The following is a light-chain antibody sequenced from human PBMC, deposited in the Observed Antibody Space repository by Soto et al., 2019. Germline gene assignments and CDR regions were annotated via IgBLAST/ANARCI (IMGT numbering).Light chain of an antibody. V-gene: IGKV1-12*01. CDR3: QQANSFPLT. CDR2: SAS. J-gene: IGKJ3*01. CDR1: QGISSW. Sequence: DIQMTQSPSSVSASVGDRVTISCRASQGISSWVAWYQQKPGKAPSLLIYSASTLHSGVPSRFSGSGSGPDFTLTISSLQPEDFATDYCQQANSFPLTFGPGTKVDIK.